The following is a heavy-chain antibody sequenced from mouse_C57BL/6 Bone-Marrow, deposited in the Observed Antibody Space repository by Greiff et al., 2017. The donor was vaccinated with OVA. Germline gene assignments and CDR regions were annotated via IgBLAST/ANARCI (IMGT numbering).Heavy chain of an antibody. CDR3: TRGGWLPFAY. CDR2: LDPETGGT. V-gene: IGHV1-15*01. D-gene: IGHD2-3*01. Sequence: QVQLQQSGAELVRPGASVTLSCKASGYTFTDYEMHWVKQTPVHGLEWIGALDPETGGTAYNQKFKGKAILTADKSSSTAYMELRSLTSEDSAVYYCTRGGWLPFAYWGQGTLVTVSA. CDR1: GYTFTDYE. J-gene: IGHJ3*01.